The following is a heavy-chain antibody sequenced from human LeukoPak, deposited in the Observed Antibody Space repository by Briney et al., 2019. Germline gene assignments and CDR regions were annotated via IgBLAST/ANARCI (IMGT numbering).Heavy chain of an antibody. V-gene: IGHV3-23*01. J-gene: IGHJ4*02. CDR3: AKDLGVLLWFVELLEPSSFDY. D-gene: IGHD3-10*01. CDR2: ISGSGGST. CDR1: GFTFSSYA. Sequence: GGSLRLSCAASGFTFSSYAMSWVRQAPGKGLEWVSAISGSGGSTYYADSVKGRFAISRDNSKNTLYLQMNSLRAEDTAVYYCAKDLGVLLWFVELLEPSSFDYWGQGTLVTVSS.